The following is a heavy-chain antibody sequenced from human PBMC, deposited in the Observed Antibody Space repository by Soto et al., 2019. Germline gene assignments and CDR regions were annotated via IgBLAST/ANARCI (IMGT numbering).Heavy chain of an antibody. V-gene: IGHV2-5*02. CDR3: AHLLCSSTSCYAGGSFDY. D-gene: IGHD2-2*01. CDR1: GFSLSTSGVG. CDR2: IYWDDDK. Sequence: SGPTLVNPTQTLTLTCTFSGFSLSTSGVGVGWIRQPPGKALEWLALIYWDDDKRYSPSLKSRLTITKDTSKNQVVLTMTNMDPVDTATYYCAHLLCSSTSCYAGGSFDYWGQGTLVTVSS. J-gene: IGHJ4*02.